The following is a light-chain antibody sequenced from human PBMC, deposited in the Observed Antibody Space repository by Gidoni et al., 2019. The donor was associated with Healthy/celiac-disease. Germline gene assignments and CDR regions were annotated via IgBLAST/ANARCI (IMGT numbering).Light chain of an antibody. J-gene: IGKJ1*01. CDR1: QGISSW. V-gene: IGKV1-5*03. CDR3: QQYNSYSWT. CDR2: EAS. Sequence: DIQMTQPPSTLSASVGDRVTITCRASQGISSWLAWYQQKPGKAPKLLIYEASSLESGVPSRFSGSGSGTEFTLTISSLQPDDFATYYCQQYNSYSWTFGQGTKVEIK.